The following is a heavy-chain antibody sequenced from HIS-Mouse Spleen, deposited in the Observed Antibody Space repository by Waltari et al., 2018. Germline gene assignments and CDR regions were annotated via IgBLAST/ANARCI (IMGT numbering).Heavy chain of an antibody. CDR2: IYYRWST. D-gene: IGHD6-13*01. Sequence: QLQLQESGPGLVKPSETLSLTCTVSGGSISSSSYYWGWIRQPPGKGLWWIGGIYYRWSTYYNPSLKSRVTISVDTSKNQFSLKLSSVTAADTAVYYCAREIPYSSSWYDWYFDLWGRGTLVTVSS. J-gene: IGHJ2*01. V-gene: IGHV4-39*07. CDR1: GGSISSSSYY. CDR3: AREIPYSSSWYDWYFDL.